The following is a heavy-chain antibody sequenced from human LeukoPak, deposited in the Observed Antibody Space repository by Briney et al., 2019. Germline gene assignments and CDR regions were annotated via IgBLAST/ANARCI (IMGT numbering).Heavy chain of an antibody. Sequence: ASVKVSCKASGGTFNNYAIGWVRQAPGQGLEWMGWISAYNGNTNYAQKLQGRVTMTTDTSTSTAYMELRSLRSDDTAVYYCARGGSSSFPFDYWGQGTLVTVSS. J-gene: IGHJ4*02. CDR2: ISAYNGNT. D-gene: IGHD6-6*01. CDR3: ARGGSSSFPFDY. CDR1: GGTFNNYA. V-gene: IGHV1-18*01.